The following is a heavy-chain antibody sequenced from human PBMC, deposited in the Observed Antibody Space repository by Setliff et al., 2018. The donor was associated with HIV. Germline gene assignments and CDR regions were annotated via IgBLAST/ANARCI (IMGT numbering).Heavy chain of an antibody. J-gene: IGHJ5*01. Sequence: PSETLSLTCAVYGGSFNGYYWSWIRQPPGKGLEWIGEINHSGSTNYNPSLKSRVTMSVDKSKNQFSLRLSSVTAADTAVDYCAERAVQDGTVTSSNWFESWGQGTLVTVSS. CDR2: INHSGST. CDR1: GGSFNGYY. V-gene: IGHV4-34*09. D-gene: IGHD1-7*01. CDR3: AERAVQDGTVTSSNWFES.